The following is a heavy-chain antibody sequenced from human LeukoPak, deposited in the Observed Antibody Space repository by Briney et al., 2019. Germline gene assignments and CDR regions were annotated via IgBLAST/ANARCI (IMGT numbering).Heavy chain of an antibody. CDR1: GYTFTSYG. V-gene: IGHV1-18*01. CDR2: ISAYNGNT. CDR3: ARDYNTRYYDSTPPVWFDP. Sequence: VASVKVSCKASGYTFTSYGISWVRQAPGQGLEWMGWISAYNGNTNYAQKLQGRDTMTTDTSTSTAYMELRSLRSDDTAVYYCARDYNTRYYDSTPPVWFDPWGQGTLVTVSS. J-gene: IGHJ5*02. D-gene: IGHD3-22*01.